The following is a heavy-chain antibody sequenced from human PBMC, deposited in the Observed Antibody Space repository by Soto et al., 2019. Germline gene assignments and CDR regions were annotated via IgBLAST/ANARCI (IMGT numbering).Heavy chain of an antibody. CDR3: ARGSSSWGRFDY. CDR2: IIPILGIA. D-gene: IGHD6-6*01. CDR1: GGTFSSYT. V-gene: IGHV1-69*02. J-gene: IGHJ4*02. Sequence: QVQLVQSGAEVKKPGSSVKVSCKASGGTFSSYTISWVRQAPGQGLEWMGRIIPILGIANYAQKFKGRVTITADKSTSTAYMELSSLRSEDTAVYYCARGSSSWGRFDYWGQGTLVTVSS.